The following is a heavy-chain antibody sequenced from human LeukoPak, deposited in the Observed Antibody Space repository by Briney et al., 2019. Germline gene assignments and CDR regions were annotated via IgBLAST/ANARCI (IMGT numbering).Heavy chain of an antibody. CDR1: GYTLTELS. J-gene: IGHJ5*02. CDR2: FDPEDGET. V-gene: IGHV1-24*01. Sequence: GASVKVSCKVFGYTLTELSMHWVRQPPGKGLEWMGGFDPEDGETIYAQKFQGRVSMTEDTSADTAYMELSSLRSEDTAVYYCASGYCSSTSCYWFDPWGQGTLVTVSS. D-gene: IGHD2-2*01. CDR3: ASGYCSSTSCYWFDP.